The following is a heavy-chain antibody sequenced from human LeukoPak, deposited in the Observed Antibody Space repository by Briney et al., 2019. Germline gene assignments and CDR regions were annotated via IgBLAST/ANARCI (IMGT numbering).Heavy chain of an antibody. J-gene: IGHJ4*02. CDR2: INHSGST. V-gene: IGHV4-34*01. CDR3: ARGIGAAAAVVFDY. D-gene: IGHD6-13*01. CDR1: GGSLGGYY. Sequence: PSETLSLTCAVHGGSLGGYYWSWIRQPPGKGLEWIGEINHSGSTNYNPSLKSRVTISLDTSKNQFSLKLSSVTAADTAVYYCARGIGAAAAVVFDYWGQGTLVTVSS.